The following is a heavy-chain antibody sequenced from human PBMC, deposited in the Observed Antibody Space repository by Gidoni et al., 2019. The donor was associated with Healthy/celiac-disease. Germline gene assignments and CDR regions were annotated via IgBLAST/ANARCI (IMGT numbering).Heavy chain of an antibody. CDR1: GGTFSSYA. Sequence: QVQLVQSGAEVKKPGSSVKVSCKASGGTFSSYAISWVRQAPGQGLEWMGGIIPIFGTANYAQKFQGRVTITADKSTSTAYMELSSLRSEDTAVYYCASHSLRGKNGDDAFDIWGQGTMVTVSS. CDR2: IIPIFGTA. J-gene: IGHJ3*02. V-gene: IGHV1-69*06. D-gene: IGHD3-16*01. CDR3: ASHSLRGKNGDDAFDI.